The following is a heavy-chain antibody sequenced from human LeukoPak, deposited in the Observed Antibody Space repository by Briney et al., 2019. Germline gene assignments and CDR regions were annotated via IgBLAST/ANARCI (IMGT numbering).Heavy chain of an antibody. Sequence: GGSLRLSCAASGFTFSSYAMSWVRQVPGKGLLWVSRINSDGSATIYADSVRGRFTISRDNAKNTLYLQMSGLRVEDTAVYHCASDSPYYGMDVWGQGTTVTVSS. CDR2: INSDGSAT. J-gene: IGHJ6*02. V-gene: IGHV3-74*01. CDR1: GFTFSSYA. CDR3: ASDSPYYGMDV.